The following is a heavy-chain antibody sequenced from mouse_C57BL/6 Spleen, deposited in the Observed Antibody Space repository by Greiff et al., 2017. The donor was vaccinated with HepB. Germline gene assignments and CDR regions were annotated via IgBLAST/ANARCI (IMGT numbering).Heavy chain of an antibody. V-gene: IGHV5-17*01. CDR2: ISSGSRTI. J-gene: IGHJ1*03. CDR1: GFTFSDYG. Sequence: EVQGVESGGGLVKPGGSLKLSCAASGFTFSDYGMHWVRQAPEKGLEWVAYISSGSRTIYYADTVKGRFTISRDNAKNTLFLQMTSLRSEDTAMYYCAREESLPWYFDVWGTGTTVTVSS. D-gene: IGHD6-1*01. CDR3: AREESLPWYFDV.